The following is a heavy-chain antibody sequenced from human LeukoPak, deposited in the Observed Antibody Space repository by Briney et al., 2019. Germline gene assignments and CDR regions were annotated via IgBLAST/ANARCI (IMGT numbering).Heavy chain of an antibody. V-gene: IGHV3-33*01. CDR1: GFTFSDYG. CDR2: FWSDGSKQ. D-gene: IGHD5-18*01. Sequence: GGSLRLSCAASGFTFSDYGMHWVRQAPGKGLEWMAAFWSDGSKQSYEDSVKGRFTISRDNSKNTLYLQMNSLRAEDTAVYYCARDRNSYGLIFDYWGQGTLVTVSS. CDR3: ARDRNSYGLIFDY. J-gene: IGHJ4*02.